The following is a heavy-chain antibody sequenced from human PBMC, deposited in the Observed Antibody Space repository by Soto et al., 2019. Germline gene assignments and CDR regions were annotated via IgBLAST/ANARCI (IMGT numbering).Heavy chain of an antibody. J-gene: IGHJ1*01. D-gene: IGHD3-10*01. Sequence: ASVKVSCKASGYTFTSYGISWVRQAPGQGLEWMGRINPSSGSTSYAQKFQGRVTMTRDTSTSTVYMELSSLRSEDTAVYYCALPIGFGEYFQHWGQGTLVTVS. CDR1: GYTFTSYG. CDR2: INPSSGST. V-gene: IGHV1-46*03. CDR3: ALPIGFGEYFQH.